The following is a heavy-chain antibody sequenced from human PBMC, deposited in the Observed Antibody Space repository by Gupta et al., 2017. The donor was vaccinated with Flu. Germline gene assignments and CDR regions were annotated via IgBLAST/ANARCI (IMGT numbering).Heavy chain of an antibody. J-gene: IGHJ4*02. Sequence: VQLLESGGGLVQPGGSLRLSCAASGFTFSSYAMSWVGQAPGKGLEGVAAISGSGGRTYYADCGKGRVTISRDNSKNTRYLQRNSLRAEETAVDYCAKGYCSRTSCYPYYFDYGGQGTMVTVSS. CDR1: GFTFSSYA. CDR2: ISGSGGRT. V-gene: IGHV3-23*01. CDR3: AKGYCSRTSCYPYYFDY. D-gene: IGHD2-2*01.